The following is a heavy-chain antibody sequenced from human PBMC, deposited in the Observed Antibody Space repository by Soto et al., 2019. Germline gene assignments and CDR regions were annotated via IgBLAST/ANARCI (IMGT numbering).Heavy chain of an antibody. D-gene: IGHD5-18*01. V-gene: IGHV4-39*01. J-gene: IGHJ6*02. CDR1: GGSISSSSYS. CDR2: VYYSGST. Sequence: SETLSLTCTVSGGSISSSSYSWGWIRQPPGKGLEWIETVYYSGSTYYNSSLKSRVTISVDTSKNQFSLKLSSVTAADTAVYYCARLIADTAMITDGMDVWGQGTTVT. CDR3: ARLIADTAMITDGMDV.